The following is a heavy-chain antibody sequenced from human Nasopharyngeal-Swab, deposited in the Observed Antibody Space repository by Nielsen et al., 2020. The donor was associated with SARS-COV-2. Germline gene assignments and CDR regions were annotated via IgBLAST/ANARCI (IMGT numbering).Heavy chain of an antibody. CDR3: ARDAHSYGFDY. J-gene: IGHJ4*02. V-gene: IGHV3-33*01. Sequence: CAASGFTFSSYGMHWVRQAPGKGLEWVAVIWYDGSNKYYADSVKGRFTISRDNSKNTLYLQMNSLRAEDTAVYYCARDAHSYGFDYWGQGTLVTVSS. D-gene: IGHD5-18*01. CDR1: GFTFSSYG. CDR2: IWYDGSNK.